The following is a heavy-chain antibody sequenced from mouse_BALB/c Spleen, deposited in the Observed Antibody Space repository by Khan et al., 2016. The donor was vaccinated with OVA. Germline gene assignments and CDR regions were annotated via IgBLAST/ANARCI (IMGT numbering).Heavy chain of an antibody. D-gene: IGHD2-10*01. CDR2: ICAGGST. CDR1: GFSLSNYG. CDR3: CRETAYYGNYEAMDY. J-gene: IGHJ4*01. V-gene: IGHV2-9*02. Sequence: QVQLQQSGPGLVAPSHSLSLTCTVSGFSLSNYGVNWVRPPPGQGLEWLGIICAGGSTNYHSALMSKLSIRKDNAKSQVFLRMNSLQTDDPEMYYCCRETAYYGNYEAMDYWGQGTSVTVSS.